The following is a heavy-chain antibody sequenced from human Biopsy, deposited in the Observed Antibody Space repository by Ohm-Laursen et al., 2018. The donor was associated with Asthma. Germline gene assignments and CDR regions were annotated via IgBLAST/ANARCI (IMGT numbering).Heavy chain of an antibody. Sequence: GSLRLSCSASGFTFSSYSMNWVRQAPGKGLEWVSYISSSSSTIYYADPVRGRFTISRDNSKNTLYLQMNSLRAEDTAVYYCAKDTEGRYDFWSGLSYNYYGMDVWGQGTTVTVSS. CDR1: GFTFSSYS. J-gene: IGHJ6*02. D-gene: IGHD3-3*01. V-gene: IGHV3-48*01. CDR3: AKDTEGRYDFWSGLSYNYYGMDV. CDR2: ISSSSSTI.